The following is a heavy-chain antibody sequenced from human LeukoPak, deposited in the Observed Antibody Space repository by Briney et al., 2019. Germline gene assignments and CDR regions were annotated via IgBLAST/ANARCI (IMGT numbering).Heavy chain of an antibody. V-gene: IGHV3-30-3*01. CDR3: ARYADSFATGDDNFDY. CDR2: ISYDGSNK. D-gene: IGHD7-27*01. CDR1: GFTFSSYA. J-gene: IGHJ4*02. Sequence: PGGSLRLSCAASGFTFSSYAMHWVRQAPGKGLEWVAVISYDGSNKYYADSVKGRFTISRDNSKNTLYLQMNSLRAEDTAVYYCARYADSFATGDDNFDYWGQGTLVTVSS.